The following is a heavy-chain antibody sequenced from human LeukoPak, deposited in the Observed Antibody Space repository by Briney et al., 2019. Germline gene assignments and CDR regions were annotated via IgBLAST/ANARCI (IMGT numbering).Heavy chain of an antibody. Sequence: GASVTVSCKASGYTFTSYGVSWVRQAPGQGLEWMGWISAYNGNTNYAQKLQGRVTMTTDTSTSTAYMELRSLRSDDTAVYYCAREDPYKENKSYWGQGTLVTVSS. D-gene: IGHD1-14*01. V-gene: IGHV1-18*01. CDR1: GYTFTSYG. J-gene: IGHJ4*02. CDR3: AREDPYKENKSY. CDR2: ISAYNGNT.